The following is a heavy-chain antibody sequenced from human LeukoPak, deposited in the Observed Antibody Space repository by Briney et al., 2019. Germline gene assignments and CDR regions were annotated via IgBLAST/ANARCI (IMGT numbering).Heavy chain of an antibody. CDR3: AKLVVAATDWFDP. CDR1: GFTFSSYG. Sequence: GGTLRLSCAASGFTFSSYGMSWVRQAPGKGLEWVSAISGSGGSTYYADSVKGRFTISRDNSKNTLYLQMNSLRAGDTAVYYCAKLVVAATDWFDPWGQGTLVTVSS. CDR2: ISGSGGST. J-gene: IGHJ5*02. D-gene: IGHD2-15*01. V-gene: IGHV3-23*01.